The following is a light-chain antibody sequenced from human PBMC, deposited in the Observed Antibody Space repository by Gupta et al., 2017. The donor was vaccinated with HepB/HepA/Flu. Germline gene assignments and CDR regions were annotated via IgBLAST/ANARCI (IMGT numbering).Light chain of an antibody. CDR1: RSDVGGYNF. CDR3: CAYAGSYTGV. CDR2: DVS. V-gene: IGLV2-11*01. J-gene: IGLJ2*01. Sequence: QSALTHPRSVSGSPGQSVTISCTGTRSDVGGYNFVSWYKQHPGKAPKLMIYDVSKRPSGVPDRFSGSKSGNTASLTISGLQTEDEAEYYCCAYAGSYTGVFGGGTKLTVL.